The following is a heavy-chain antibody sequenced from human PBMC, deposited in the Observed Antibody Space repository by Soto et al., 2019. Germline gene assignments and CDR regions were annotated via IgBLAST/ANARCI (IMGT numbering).Heavy chain of an antibody. J-gene: IGHJ4*02. CDR1: RFTFSSYA. D-gene: IGHD6-13*01. Sequence: LRLSCAASRFTFSSYAMSLVRQAPGKGLEWVSAISGSGGSTYYADSVKGRFTISRDNSKNTLYLQMNSLRAEGTAVYYCAKDFDSSWFFDYWGQGTLVTVSS. CDR2: ISGSGGST. CDR3: AKDFDSSWFFDY. V-gene: IGHV3-23*01.